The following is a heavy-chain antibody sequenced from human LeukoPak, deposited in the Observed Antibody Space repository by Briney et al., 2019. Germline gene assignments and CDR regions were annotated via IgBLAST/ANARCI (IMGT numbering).Heavy chain of an antibody. D-gene: IGHD3-3*01. CDR3: TREGGEGDYTAFDL. CDR2: IRKKNAGYTT. Sequence: GGPLRLSCAASGFIFSAYIMDWVRQAPGKGLEWIGRIRKKNAGYTTEYAASVKGRFVVSRDDSKDSVFLQMNSLETEDTAVYYCTREGGEGDYTAFDLWGQGTMVTVSS. CDR1: GFIFSAYI. V-gene: IGHV3-72*01. J-gene: IGHJ3*01.